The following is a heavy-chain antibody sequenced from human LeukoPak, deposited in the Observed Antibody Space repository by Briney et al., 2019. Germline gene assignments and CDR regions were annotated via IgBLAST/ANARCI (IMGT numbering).Heavy chain of an antibody. Sequence: ASVKASCKASGYTFTSYYMHWARQAPGQGLEWMGIINPSGGSTSYAQKFQGRVTMTRDTSTSTVYMELRSLRSDDTAVYYCAYEIGGTDYWGQGTLVTVSS. CDR2: INPSGGST. J-gene: IGHJ4*02. V-gene: IGHV1-46*01. D-gene: IGHD2-15*01. CDR3: AYEIGGTDY. CDR1: GYTFTSYY.